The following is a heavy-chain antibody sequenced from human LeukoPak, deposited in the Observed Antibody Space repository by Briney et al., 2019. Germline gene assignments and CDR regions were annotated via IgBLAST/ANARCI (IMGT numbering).Heavy chain of an antibody. J-gene: IGHJ4*02. CDR1: GFTFSSYG. Sequence: PGWSLRLSCAASGFTFSSYGMHWVRQAPGKGLEWVAFIRYDGSNKYYADSVKGRFTISRDNSKNTLYLQMNSLRAEDTAVYYCAKAKYCSSTSCLYRSFDYWGQGTLVTVSS. V-gene: IGHV3-30*02. CDR3: AKAKYCSSTSCLYRSFDY. CDR2: IRYDGSNK. D-gene: IGHD2-2*01.